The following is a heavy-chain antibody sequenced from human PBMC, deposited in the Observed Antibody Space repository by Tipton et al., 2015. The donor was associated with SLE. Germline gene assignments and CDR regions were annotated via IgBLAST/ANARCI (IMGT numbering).Heavy chain of an antibody. CDR1: GASINSGTYY. CDR2: IYTSGST. V-gene: IGHV4-61*02. CDR3: AGLMVYAIAPSGWFDP. D-gene: IGHD2-8*01. J-gene: IGHJ5*02. Sequence: LRLSCTVSGASINSGTYYWNWIRQPAGKGLEWIGRIYTSGSTNYNPSLKSRVTISVDTSKNQFSLKLSSVTAADTAVYYCAGLMVYAIAPSGWFDPWGQGTLVTVSS.